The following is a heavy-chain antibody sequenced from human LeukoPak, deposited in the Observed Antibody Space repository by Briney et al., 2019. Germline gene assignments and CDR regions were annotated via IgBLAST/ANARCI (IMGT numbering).Heavy chain of an antibody. Sequence: PSETLSLTCTVSGYSISSDYFWGWIRQPPGKGLEWIGSIFHSGSTYYSPSLKSRVTISLDTSKNQFSLRLTSVTAADTAVYYCASLYSSSRYLGDYWGQGTLVTVSS. CDR3: ASLYSSSRYLGDY. J-gene: IGHJ4*02. CDR1: GYSISSDYF. V-gene: IGHV4-38-2*02. D-gene: IGHD6-13*01. CDR2: IFHSGST.